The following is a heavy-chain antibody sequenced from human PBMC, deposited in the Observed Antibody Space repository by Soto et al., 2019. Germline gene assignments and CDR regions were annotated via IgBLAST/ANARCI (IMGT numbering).Heavy chain of an antibody. CDR3: AKSMNYDILTGYIHDAFDI. D-gene: IGHD3-9*01. Sequence: GGSLRLSCAASGFTFSSYAMSWVRQAPGKGLEWVSAISGSGGSTYYADSVKGRFTISRDNSKNTLYLQMNSLRAEDTAVYYCAKSMNYDILTGYIHDAFDIWGQGTMVTVSS. CDR2: ISGSGGST. V-gene: IGHV3-23*01. J-gene: IGHJ3*02. CDR1: GFTFSSYA.